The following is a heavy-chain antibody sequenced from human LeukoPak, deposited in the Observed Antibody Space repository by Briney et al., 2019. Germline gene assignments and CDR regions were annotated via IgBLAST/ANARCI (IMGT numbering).Heavy chain of an antibody. V-gene: IGHV5-51*01. CDR2: IYPGDSDT. Sequence: GESLKISCKGSGYSFTYYWIGWVRHMPGKGLEWMGIIYPGDSDTRYSSSFQGQVTISADKSINTAYLQWNNLKASDTAIYYCARQYSSLGYYYYYYIDVWGEGTTVTVSS. D-gene: IGHD6-13*01. J-gene: IGHJ6*03. CDR3: ARQYSSLGYYYYYYIDV. CDR1: GYSFTYYW.